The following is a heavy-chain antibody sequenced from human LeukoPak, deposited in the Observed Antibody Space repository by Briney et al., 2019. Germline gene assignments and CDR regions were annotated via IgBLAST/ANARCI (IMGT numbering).Heavy chain of an antibody. CDR1: GFTFSDYY. CDR3: AREAYSSASFDY. J-gene: IGHJ4*02. D-gene: IGHD6-25*01. Sequence: PGGSLRLSCAASGFTFSDYYMSWIRQAPGKGLEWVSYISSAGNIMYYADSVKGRSTISRDNTKNSLYLQMNSLRAEDTAVYYCAREAYSSASFDYWGQGTLVTVSS. CDR2: ISSAGNIM. V-gene: IGHV3-11*01.